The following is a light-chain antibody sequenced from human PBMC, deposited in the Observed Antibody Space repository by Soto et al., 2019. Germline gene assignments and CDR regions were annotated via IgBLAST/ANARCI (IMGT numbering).Light chain of an antibody. J-gene: IGLJ1*01. CDR1: SSNIGIIY. V-gene: IGLV1-51*02. Sequence: QSVLTQPPSVSAAPGQKVTISCSGSSSNIGIIYLSWYHQLPGTAPKLLIYENNKRPSGIPVRFSGSKSGTSATLGITGLQTGDEADYYCGTWDSRLSAYVFGTGTKVTVL. CDR2: ENN. CDR3: GTWDSRLSAYV.